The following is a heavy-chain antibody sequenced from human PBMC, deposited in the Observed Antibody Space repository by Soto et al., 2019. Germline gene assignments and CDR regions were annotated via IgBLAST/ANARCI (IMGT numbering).Heavy chain of an antibody. Sequence: ASVKVSCKASGYTFTSYGISWVRQAPGQGLEWMGWISAYNGNTNYAQKLQGRVTMTTDTSTSTAYMELRSLRSDDTAVYYCARARPGHYDILTGYPTRNWFDPWGQGTLVTVSS. J-gene: IGHJ5*02. V-gene: IGHV1-18*01. D-gene: IGHD3-9*01. CDR2: ISAYNGNT. CDR1: GYTFTSYG. CDR3: ARARPGHYDILTGYPTRNWFDP.